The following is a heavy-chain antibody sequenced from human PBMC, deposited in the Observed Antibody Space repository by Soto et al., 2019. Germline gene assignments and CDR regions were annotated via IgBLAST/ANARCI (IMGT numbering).Heavy chain of an antibody. D-gene: IGHD4-17*01. CDR2: IYHSGTT. CDR1: GGSISSGGYS. CDR3: ARAHYGDYGYGMDV. J-gene: IGHJ6*02. V-gene: IGHV4-30-2*01. Sequence: SETLSLTCAVSGGSISSGGYSWSWIRQPPGKGLEWIGYIYHSGTTYYNPSLKSRVTISVDRSKNQFSLKLSSVTAADTAVYYCARAHYGDYGYGMDVWGQGTTVTVSS.